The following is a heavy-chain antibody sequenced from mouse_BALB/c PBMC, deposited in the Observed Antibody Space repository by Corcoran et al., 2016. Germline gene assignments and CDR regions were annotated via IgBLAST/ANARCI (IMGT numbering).Heavy chain of an antibody. J-gene: IGHJ2*01. CDR2: ISYDGSN. Sequence: DVQLQESGPGLVKPSQSLSLTCSVTGYSITSGYYWNWIRQFPGNKLEWMGYISYDGSNNYNPSLKNRISITRDTSKNQFFLKLNSVTTEDTATYYCATANWDYFDYWGQGTTLTVSS. D-gene: IGHD4-1*01. V-gene: IGHV3-6*02. CDR3: ATANWDYFDY. CDR1: GYSITSGYY.